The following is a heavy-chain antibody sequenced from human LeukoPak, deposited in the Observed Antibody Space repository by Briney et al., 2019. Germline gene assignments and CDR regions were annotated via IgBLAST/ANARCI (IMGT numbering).Heavy chain of an antibody. D-gene: IGHD3-10*01. J-gene: IGHJ4*02. V-gene: IGHV1-2*02. CDR1: GYTFTGYY. CDR3: ARRGEGALLWFGELTLPMNYFDY. CDR2: INPNSGGT. Sequence: GASVKVSCKASGYTFTGYYMHWVRQAPGQGLEWMGWINPNSGGTNYAQKFQGRVTISVDTSKNQFSLKLSSVTAADTAVYYCARRGEGALLWFGELTLPMNYFDYWGQGTLVTVSS.